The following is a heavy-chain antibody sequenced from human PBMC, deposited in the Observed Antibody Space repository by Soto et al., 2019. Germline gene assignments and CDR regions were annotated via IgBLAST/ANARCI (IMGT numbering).Heavy chain of an antibody. CDR2: INHSGST. Sequence: SETLSLTCAVYGGSFSGYYWSWIRQPPGKGLEWIGEINHSGSTNYNPSLKSRVTISVDTSKNQFSLKLSSVTAADTAVYYCAREGVGVHYYYYGMDVWRQGTTVTVSS. J-gene: IGHJ6*02. CDR1: GGSFSGYY. D-gene: IGHD1-26*01. CDR3: AREGVGVHYYYYGMDV. V-gene: IGHV4-34*01.